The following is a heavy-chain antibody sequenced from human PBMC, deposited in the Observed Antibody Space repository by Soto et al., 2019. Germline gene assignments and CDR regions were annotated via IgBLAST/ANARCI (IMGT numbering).Heavy chain of an antibody. CDR2: IHYFGST. D-gene: IGHD3-9*01. CDR1: GGSLNSSSYY. V-gene: IGHV4-61*01. Sequence: PSETLSLTCTVSGGSLNSSSYYWSWIRQPPGKGLEWIGYIHYFGSTNYNPSLKSRVAISVDTSKNQFSLKLRSVTAADTAVYYWAPPRGYFDWPYYYSGMDVWGQGTRVTVS. CDR3: APPRGYFDWPYYYSGMDV. J-gene: IGHJ6*02.